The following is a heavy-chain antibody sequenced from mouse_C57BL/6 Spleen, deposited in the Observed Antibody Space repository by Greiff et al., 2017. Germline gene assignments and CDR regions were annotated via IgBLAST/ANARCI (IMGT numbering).Heavy chain of an antibody. J-gene: IGHJ4*01. V-gene: IGHV1-61*01. D-gene: IGHD2-4*01. CDR2: IYPSDSET. CDR3: ARGGYYDYDGNAMDY. Sequence: QVQLQQPGAELVRPGSSVKLSCKASGYTFTSYWMDWVNQRPGQGLEWIGNIYPSDSETHYNQKFKDKATLTVDKSSSTAYMQLSSLTSEDSAVYYCARGGYYDYDGNAMDYWGQGTSVTVSS. CDR1: GYTFTSYW.